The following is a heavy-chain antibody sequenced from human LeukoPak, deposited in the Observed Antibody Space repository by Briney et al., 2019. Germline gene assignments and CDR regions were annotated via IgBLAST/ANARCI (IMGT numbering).Heavy chain of an antibody. Sequence: GGSLRLPCAASGFTFSSYGMHWVRQAPGKGLEWVAVIWYDGSNKYYADSLKGRFTISRDNSKNTLYLQMNSLRAEDTAVYYCARDGADYYGSGSYSDPFDYWGQGTLVTVSS. CDR1: GFTFSSYG. D-gene: IGHD3-10*01. V-gene: IGHV3-33*01. CDR3: ARDGADYYGSGSYSDPFDY. J-gene: IGHJ4*02. CDR2: IWYDGSNK.